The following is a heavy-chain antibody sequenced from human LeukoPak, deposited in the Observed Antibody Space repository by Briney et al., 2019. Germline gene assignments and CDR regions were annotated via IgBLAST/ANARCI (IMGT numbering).Heavy chain of an antibody. CDR2: IYHSGSP. CDR3: ARGKDYYDSSGYYYDY. Sequence: PSETLSLTCTVSGGSISSSNWWIWVRPPPGKGLEWIGEIYHSGSPNYNPSLKSRVTISVDTSKNQFSLKLSSVTAADTAVYYCARGKDYYDSSGYYYDYWGQGTLVTVSS. CDR1: GGSISSSNW. V-gene: IGHV4-4*02. J-gene: IGHJ4*02. D-gene: IGHD3-22*01.